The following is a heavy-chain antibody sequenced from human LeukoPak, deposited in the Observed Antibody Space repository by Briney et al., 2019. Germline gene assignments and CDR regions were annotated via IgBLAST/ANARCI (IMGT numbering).Heavy chain of an antibody. V-gene: IGHV4-34*01. J-gene: IGHJ4*02. CDR3: ARVMTTDDYYFDY. CDR2: INHSGST. CDR1: GGSFSGYY. Sequence: LETLSLTCAVYGGSFSGYYWSWIRQPPGKGLEWIGEINHSGSTNYNPSLKSRVTISVDTSKNQFSLKLSSVTAADTAVYYCARVMTTDDYYFDYWGQGTLVTVSS. D-gene: IGHD4-11*01.